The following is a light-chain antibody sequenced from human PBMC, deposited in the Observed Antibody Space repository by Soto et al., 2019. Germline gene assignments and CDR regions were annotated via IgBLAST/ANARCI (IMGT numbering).Light chain of an antibody. Sequence: QSALTQPASVSGSPGQSITISCPGTTSDVGGYNYVSWYQQQPGKAPKLMIYNVSNRPSGVSNRFSGSKSGKTASLTLSGLQAEDEGQYYCSSFTSTNTVLFGGGTQLTVL. CDR2: NVS. CDR3: SSFTSTNTVL. J-gene: IGLJ2*01. V-gene: IGLV2-14*01. CDR1: TSDVGGYNY.